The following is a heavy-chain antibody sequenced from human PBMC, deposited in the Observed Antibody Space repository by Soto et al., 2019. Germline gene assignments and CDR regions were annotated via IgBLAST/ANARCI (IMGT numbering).Heavy chain of an antibody. D-gene: IGHD5-12*01. Sequence: SETLSLTCTVSGGSISSISYYWGCICQPPGKVLEWIGSIYYIGRTYYNPSLKSRVTISVDTSKKQFSLKLSYVNAADTAVYYCARHCWTASWGYSGYDRPLSAFDLWGQGTMVTVSS. V-gene: IGHV4-39*01. CDR2: IYYIGRT. CDR3: ARHCWTASWGYSGYDRPLSAFDL. CDR1: GGSISSISYY. J-gene: IGHJ3*01.